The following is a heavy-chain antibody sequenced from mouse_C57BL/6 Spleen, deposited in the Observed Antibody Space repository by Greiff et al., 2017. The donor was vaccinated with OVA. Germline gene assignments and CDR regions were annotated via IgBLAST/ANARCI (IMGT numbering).Heavy chain of an antibody. Sequence: VQLKQSGPELVKPGASVKISCKASGYAFSSSWMNWAKQRPGKGLEWIGRIYPGDGDTNYNGKFKGKATLTADKSSSTAYMQLSSLTSEDSAVYFCARSPYGYDDYFDYWGQGTTLTVSS. CDR2: IYPGDGDT. V-gene: IGHV1-82*01. CDR3: ARSPYGYDDYFDY. CDR1: GYAFSSSW. J-gene: IGHJ2*01. D-gene: IGHD2-2*01.